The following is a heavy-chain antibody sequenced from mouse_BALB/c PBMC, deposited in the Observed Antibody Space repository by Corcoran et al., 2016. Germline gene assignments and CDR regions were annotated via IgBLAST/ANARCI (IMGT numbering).Heavy chain of an antibody. CDR3: AREPRAMDY. J-gene: IGHJ4*01. V-gene: IGHV9-3-1*01. Sequence: QIQLVQSGPELKKPGETVKISCKASGYTCTNYGMNWVKQAPGKGLKWMGWINTYTGEPTYADDFKGRFAFSLENSASTAYLQINNLKNEDTATYFCAREPRAMDYWGQGTSVTVSS. CDR2: INTYTGEP. CDR1: GYTCTNYG.